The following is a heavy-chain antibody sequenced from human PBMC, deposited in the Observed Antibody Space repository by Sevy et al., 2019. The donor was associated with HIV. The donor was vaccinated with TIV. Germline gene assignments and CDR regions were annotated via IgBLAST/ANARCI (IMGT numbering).Heavy chain of an antibody. D-gene: IGHD4-17*01. Sequence: RGSLRLSCAASGFTFSSYAMSWVRQAPGKGLEWVSAISGSGGSTYYADSVKGRFTISRDNSKNTLYLQMNSLRAEDTAVYYCATRYGDYFPYFDYWGQGTLVTVSS. CDR3: ATRYGDYFPYFDY. CDR1: GFTFSSYA. CDR2: ISGSGGST. V-gene: IGHV3-23*01. J-gene: IGHJ4*02.